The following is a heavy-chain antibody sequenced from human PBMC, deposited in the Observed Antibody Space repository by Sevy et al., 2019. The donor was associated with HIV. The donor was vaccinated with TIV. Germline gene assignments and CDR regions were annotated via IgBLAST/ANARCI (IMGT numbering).Heavy chain of an antibody. CDR2: IYTNGGT. Sequence: SETLSLTCSVSDGSISSYYWSWLRQSAGKGLEWIGRIYTNGGTSYNPSLKSRVSMSVDRSKNQFSLRLSSVTAADTAIYYCARDLGILVAGTGWFAPRGHGTLVTVSS. J-gene: IGHJ5*02. D-gene: IGHD6-19*01. V-gene: IGHV4-4*07. CDR1: DGSISSYY. CDR3: ARDLGILVAGTGWFAP.